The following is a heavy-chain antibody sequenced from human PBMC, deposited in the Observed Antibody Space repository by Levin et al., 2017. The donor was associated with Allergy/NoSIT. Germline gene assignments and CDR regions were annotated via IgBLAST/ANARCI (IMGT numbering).Heavy chain of an antibody. J-gene: IGHJ4*02. CDR3: ARLLVVAATPDYFDY. CDR1: GYSFTSYW. V-gene: IGHV5-51*01. Sequence: KVSCKGSGYSFTSYWIGWVRQMPGKGLEWMGIIYPGDSDTRYSPSFQGQVTISADKSISTAYLQWSSLKASDTAMYYCARLLVVAATPDYFDYWGQGTLVTVSS. D-gene: IGHD2-15*01. CDR2: IYPGDSDT.